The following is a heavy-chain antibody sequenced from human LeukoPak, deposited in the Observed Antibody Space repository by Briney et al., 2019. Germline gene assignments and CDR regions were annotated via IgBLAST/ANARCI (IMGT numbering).Heavy chain of an antibody. D-gene: IGHD2-15*01. CDR3: ARDYRKSDCSGGSCYPDY. J-gene: IGHJ4*02. Sequence: GGSLRLSCAASGFTFSSYWMHWVRQAPGKWLVWVSRINSDGSTTSYADSVKGRLTISRDNAKNTLYLQMNSLRAEDTAVYYCARDYRKSDCSGGSCYPDYWGQGTLVTVSS. CDR2: INSDGSTT. CDR1: GFTFSSYW. V-gene: IGHV3-74*01.